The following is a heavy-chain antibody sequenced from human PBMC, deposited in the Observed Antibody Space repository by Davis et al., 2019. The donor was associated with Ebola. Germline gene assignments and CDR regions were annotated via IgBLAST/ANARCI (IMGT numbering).Heavy chain of an antibody. CDR2: INQIGNT. V-gene: IGHV4-34*01. CDR3: ARVDLVAVPSSIFDY. D-gene: IGHD2/OR15-2a*01. J-gene: IGHJ4*02. Sequence: SETLSLTCAVYGGSLSGYYWTWIRQSPGKGLEWIGQINQIGNTNYNPSLKSRVTISVDSSKSQFSVKLKSVTAADSALYFCARVDLVAVPSSIFDYWSQGTLVTVSS. CDR1: GGSLSGYY.